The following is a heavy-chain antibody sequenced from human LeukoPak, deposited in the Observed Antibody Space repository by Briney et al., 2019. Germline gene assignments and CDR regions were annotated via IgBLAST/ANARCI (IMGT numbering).Heavy chain of an antibody. J-gene: IGHJ5*02. CDR2: IYVDGRTT. CDR3: IRDFRSADL. Sequence: GGSLRLSCVASGFTFSNYWMHWVRQPPGKGLVWVSRIYVDGRTTNYADSVKGRFTISRDNAKNTVYLEMNSLSVEDTATYYCIRDFRSADLWGRGTLVTVTS. CDR1: GFTFSNYW. V-gene: IGHV3-74*01.